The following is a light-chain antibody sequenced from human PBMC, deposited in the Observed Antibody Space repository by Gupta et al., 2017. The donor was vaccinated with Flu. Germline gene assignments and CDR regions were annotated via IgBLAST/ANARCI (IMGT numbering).Light chain of an antibody. Sequence: DIQMTQSPSTLSASVGDRVTITCRASQSINDWLDWYQQKPGKAPKLLINKASILESGVSSRLSGAGSGTEFRLTIGGLQPDDFETYYYQHYKHYPITFGGGTKVEIK. V-gene: IGKV1-5*03. CDR3: QHYKHYPIT. J-gene: IGKJ4*01. CDR2: KAS. CDR1: QSINDW.